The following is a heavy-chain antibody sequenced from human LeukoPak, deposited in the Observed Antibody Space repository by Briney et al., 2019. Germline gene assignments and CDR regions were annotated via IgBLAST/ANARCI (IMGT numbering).Heavy chain of an antibody. CDR1: GFTFDDYA. V-gene: IGHV3-9*01. CDR3: AKDKAVTTLWPDAFDI. J-gene: IGHJ3*02. D-gene: IGHD4-17*01. Sequence: GGSLRLSCAASGFTFDDYAMHWVRQAPGKGLEWVSGISWNSGSIGYADSVKGRFTISRDNAKNSLYLQMNSLRAEDTALYYCAKDKAVTTLWPDAFDIWGQGTMVNVSS. CDR2: ISWNSGSI.